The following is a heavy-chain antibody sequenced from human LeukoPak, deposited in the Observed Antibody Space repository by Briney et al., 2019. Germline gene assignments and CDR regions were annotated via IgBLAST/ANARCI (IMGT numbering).Heavy chain of an antibody. J-gene: IGHJ4*02. Sequence: SETLSLTCTVSGASIGSFYWSWIRQPAGKGLEWIGRVHSSGSTNYNPSLKSRVTISVDTSKNQFSLKLSSVTAADTAVYYCARARGYYDSSGYYLPYYFDYWGQGTLVTVPS. CDR3: ARARGYYDSSGYYLPYYFDY. CDR1: GASIGSFY. V-gene: IGHV4-4*07. CDR2: VHSSGST. D-gene: IGHD3-22*01.